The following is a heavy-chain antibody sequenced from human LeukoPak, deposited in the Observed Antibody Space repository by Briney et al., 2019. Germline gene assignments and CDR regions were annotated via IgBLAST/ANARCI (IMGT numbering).Heavy chain of an antibody. CDR3: ARHSSGWYLVY. Sequence: SGTLSLTCTVSGGSISSSSYYWGWIRQPPGKGLEWIGSIYYSGSTYYNPSLKSRVTISVDTSKNQFSLKLSSVTAADTAVYYCARHSSGWYLVYWGQGTLVTVSS. D-gene: IGHD6-19*01. CDR1: GGSISSSSYY. V-gene: IGHV4-39*01. CDR2: IYYSGST. J-gene: IGHJ4*02.